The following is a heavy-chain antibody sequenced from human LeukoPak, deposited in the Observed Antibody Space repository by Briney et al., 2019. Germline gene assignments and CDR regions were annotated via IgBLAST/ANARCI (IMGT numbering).Heavy chain of an antibody. Sequence: GGSLRLSCAASGFTFSSYSMNWVRQAPGKGLEWVSYISSSSSTIYYADSVKGRFTISRDNAKNSLYLQMNSLRAEDTAVYYCARDASPMVRGAEVFWGQGTLVTVSS. CDR2: ISSSSSTI. D-gene: IGHD3-10*01. CDR3: ARDASPMVRGAEVF. CDR1: GFTFSSYS. V-gene: IGHV3-48*01. J-gene: IGHJ4*02.